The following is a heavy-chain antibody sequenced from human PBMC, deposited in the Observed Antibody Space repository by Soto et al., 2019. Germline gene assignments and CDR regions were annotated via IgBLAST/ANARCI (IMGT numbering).Heavy chain of an antibody. V-gene: IGHV4-39*01. CDR1: GGSITSSSY. D-gene: IGHD6-13*01. CDR3: RSSSRYSTDV. J-gene: IGHJ6*02. Sequence: QLHLQESGPGLVKPSETLSLSCTVSGGSITSSSYWGWIRQPPGKGLEWIGSIYSTGNTYYNPSFKGRVTISADTSNNQFSLKLISVTAADTAVYYCRSSSRYSTDVWGQGTTVTVSS. CDR2: IYSTGNT.